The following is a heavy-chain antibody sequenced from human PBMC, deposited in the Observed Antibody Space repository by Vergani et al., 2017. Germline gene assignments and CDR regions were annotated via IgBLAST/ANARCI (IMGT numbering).Heavy chain of an antibody. J-gene: IGHJ2*01. D-gene: IGHD2-15*01. CDR3: ARETVVAASGFFDL. CDR2: ISSSSSYI. V-gene: IGHV3-21*01. Sequence: EVQLVESGGGLVKPGGSLRLSCAASGFPFSSYSMNWVRQAPGKGLEWVSSISSSSSYIYYADSVKGRFTFSRDNAKNSLYLQMNSLRAEATAVYYCARETVVAASGFFDLWGRGTLVTVSS. CDR1: GFPFSSYS.